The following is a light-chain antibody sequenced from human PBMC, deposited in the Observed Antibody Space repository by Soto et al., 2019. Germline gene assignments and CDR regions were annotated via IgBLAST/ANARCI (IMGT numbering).Light chain of an antibody. V-gene: IGLV1-40*01. CDR3: QAYDSSRSAWV. CDR1: SSNIGAGYD. Sequence: QYVLTQPPSVSGAPGQRVTVSCAGSSSNIGAGYDVHWYQQLPGSAPQLLIYGNDNRPSGVPDRFSGSKSDTSASLAITGLQAEDEGDYYCQAYDSSRSAWVFGGGTKLTVL. J-gene: IGLJ3*02. CDR2: GND.